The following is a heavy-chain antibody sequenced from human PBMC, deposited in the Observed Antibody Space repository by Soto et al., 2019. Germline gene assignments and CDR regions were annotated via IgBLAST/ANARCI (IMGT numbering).Heavy chain of an antibody. CDR1: GFTFSSYA. CDR2: ISGSGGST. D-gene: IGHD3-3*01. V-gene: IGHV3-23*01. J-gene: IGHJ4*02. CDR3: ANLRRSGSGGSIFGVVIGVYPDY. Sequence: GGSLRLSCAASGFTFSSYAMSWVRQAPGKGLEWVSAISGSGGSTYYADSVKGRFTISRDNSKNTLYLQMNSLRAEDTAVYYCANLRRSGSGGSIFGVVIGVYPDYWGQGTLVTVSS.